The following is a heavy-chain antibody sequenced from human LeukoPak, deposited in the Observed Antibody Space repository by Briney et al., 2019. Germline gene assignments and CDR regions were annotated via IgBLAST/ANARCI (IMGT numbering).Heavy chain of an antibody. CDR3: ARVTSDGGSDY. V-gene: IGHV3-7*03. Sequence: GGSLGLSCAASGFTFSSHWMTWVRQPPGKGLEWVANIKQDGSEKYYVDSVKGRFTISRGNAKNSLYLQMNSLRAEDTAVYFCARVTSDGGSDYWGQGTLVTVSS. CDR1: GFTFSSHW. J-gene: IGHJ4*02. CDR2: IKQDGSEK. D-gene: IGHD3-16*01.